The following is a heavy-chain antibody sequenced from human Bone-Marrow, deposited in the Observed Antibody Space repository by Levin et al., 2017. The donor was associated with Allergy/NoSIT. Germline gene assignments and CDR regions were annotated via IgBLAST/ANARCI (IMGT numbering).Heavy chain of an antibody. V-gene: IGHV4-4*07. J-gene: IGHJ4*02. D-gene: IGHD3-22*01. CDR3: AREASSVDHFDGSGYHYVYYPDS. CDR1: GDSFRNDK. CDR2: INSSGIS. Sequence: HSQTLSLTCTVSGDSFRNDKWSWIRQPAGKGLEWIGRINSSGISSYNPSLQSRVTMSIDTSRNQFSLKLNSVTAADTAVYHCAREASSVDHFDGSGYHYVYYPDSWGPGTLVTVSS.